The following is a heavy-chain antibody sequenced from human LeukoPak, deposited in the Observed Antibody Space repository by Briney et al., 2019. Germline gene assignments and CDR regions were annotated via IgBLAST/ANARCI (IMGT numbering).Heavy chain of an antibody. V-gene: IGHV3-53*01. CDR3: AREVIYGAFDI. D-gene: IGHD2/OR15-2a*01. CDR2: IYSSGNT. J-gene: IGHJ3*02. Sequence: GGSLRLSCAASGFTVSSNYMSWVRQAPGKGLESVSVIYSSGNTYYAHSVKGRSTISRDNSKNTLYLQMSSLRAEDTAVYYCAREVIYGAFDIRGQGTMVTVSS. CDR1: GFTVSSNY.